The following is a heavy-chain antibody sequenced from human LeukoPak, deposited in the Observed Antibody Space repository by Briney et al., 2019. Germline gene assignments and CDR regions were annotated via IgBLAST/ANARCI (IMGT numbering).Heavy chain of an antibody. V-gene: IGHV1-2*02. CDR2: INPNSGGT. D-gene: IGHD1-26*01. J-gene: IGHJ4*02. CDR3: ARDLDVSGSFDY. CDR1: GYTFTGYY. Sequence: ASVKVSCKASGYTFTGYYMHWVRQAPGQGLEWMGWINPNSGGTNYAQKFQGRVTMTRDTSISTAYMELSRLRSDDTAVYYCARDLDVSGSFDYWGQGTLVTVSS.